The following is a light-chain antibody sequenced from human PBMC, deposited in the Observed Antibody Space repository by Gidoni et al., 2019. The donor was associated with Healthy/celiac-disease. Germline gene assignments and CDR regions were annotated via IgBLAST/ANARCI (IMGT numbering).Light chain of an antibody. CDR2: DAS. Sequence: EIVLTQSPATLSLSPGERATLSCRASQSVSSYLAWYQQKPGQAPRLLIYDASNRATGIPARFSGSGYGTDFTLTISSLEPEDFAFYYCQQRSNWPRFTFGPGTKVDIK. CDR1: QSVSSY. CDR3: QQRSNWPRFT. J-gene: IGKJ3*01. V-gene: IGKV3-11*01.